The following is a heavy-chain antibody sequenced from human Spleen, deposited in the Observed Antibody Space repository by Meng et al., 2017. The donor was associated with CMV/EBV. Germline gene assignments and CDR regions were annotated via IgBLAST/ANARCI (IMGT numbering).Heavy chain of an antibody. CDR1: GFTFSRYW. CDR2: INHDGSER. V-gene: IGHV3-7*03. D-gene: IGHD1-26*01. Sequence: GESLKISCAASGFTFSRYWMSWVRQAPGKGLEWVTHINHDGSERHYVASVKGRFTVSRDNAANSLYLQMNSLRAEDMALYYCAKGWELRGGPDDAFDIWGQGTMVTVSS. CDR3: AKGWELRGGPDDAFDI. J-gene: IGHJ3*02.